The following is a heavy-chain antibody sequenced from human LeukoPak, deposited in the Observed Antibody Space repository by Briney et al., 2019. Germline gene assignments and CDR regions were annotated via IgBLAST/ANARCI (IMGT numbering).Heavy chain of an antibody. CDR2: IIPIVGTA. CDR1: GGTFTSYA. V-gene: IGHV1-69*13. D-gene: IGHD3-22*01. CDR3: ARDREKHYYDSSGYSSIGD. J-gene: IGHJ4*02. Sequence: SVKVSCKASGGTFTSYAISWVRQAPGQGLEWMGGIIPIVGTANYAQKFQGRVTITADESTSTAYMELSSLRSEDTAVYYCARDREKHYYDSSGYSSIGDWGQGTLVTVSS.